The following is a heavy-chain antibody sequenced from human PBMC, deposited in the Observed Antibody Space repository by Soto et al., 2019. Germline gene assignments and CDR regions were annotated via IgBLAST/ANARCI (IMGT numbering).Heavy chain of an antibody. CDR1: GFTFSRHA. V-gene: IGHV3-23*01. D-gene: IGHD6-13*01. CDR3: SKVCSSWYAGFFYL. CDR2: LSDSGGSI. J-gene: IGHJ5*02. Sequence: PGGSLRLSCTASGFTFSRHAMTWVRQAPGKGLEWVSGLSDSGGSIYYADSVKGRFTISRDNSMNTLYLQMNTLRAEDTAIYYCSKVCSSWYAGFFYLWAQGTLVTVSA.